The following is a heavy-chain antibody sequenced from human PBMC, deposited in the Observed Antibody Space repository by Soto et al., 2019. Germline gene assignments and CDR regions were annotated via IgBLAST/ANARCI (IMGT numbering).Heavy chain of an antibody. CDR2: INAGNGNT. Sequence: QVQLVQSGAEVKKPGASVKVSCKASGYTFTSYAMHWVRQAPGQRLEWMGWINAGNGNTKYSQKFQGRVTITRDTAVSTAYLELGSLRSEDTAVYYCARSMVMVTAADYWGQVTLVTVSS. CDR3: ARSMVMVTAADY. J-gene: IGHJ4*02. D-gene: IGHD2-21*02. V-gene: IGHV1-3*01. CDR1: GYTFTSYA.